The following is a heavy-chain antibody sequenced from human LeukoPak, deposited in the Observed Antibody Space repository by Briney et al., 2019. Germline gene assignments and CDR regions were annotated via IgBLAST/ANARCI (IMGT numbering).Heavy chain of an antibody. V-gene: IGHV3-9*01. D-gene: IGHD3-22*01. CDR2: ISWNSGII. J-gene: IGHJ3*02. CDR1: GFTFDDYA. Sequence: QPGRSLRLSCAASGFTFDDYAMHWVRQAPGKGLEWVSGISWNSGIIVYADSVKGRFTISRDNAKNSLYLQMSSLRAEDTALYYCAKATTYYDSSGLSPDAFDIWGQGTMVTLSS. CDR3: AKATTYYDSSGLSPDAFDI.